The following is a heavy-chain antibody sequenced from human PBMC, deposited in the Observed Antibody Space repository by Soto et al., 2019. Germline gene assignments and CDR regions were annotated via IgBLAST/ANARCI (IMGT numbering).Heavy chain of an antibody. Sequence: WGSLSLSCAGSGFTFGDSCMSWIRQAPGKGLEWLSYISPGSRYPAYADSVKGRFTISRDNAKRSLYLQMMSLTAEDTAIYYCVRGGGGGLFDPWGQGTMVTVSS. V-gene: IGHV3-11*06. J-gene: IGHJ5*02. CDR3: VRGGGGGLFDP. CDR1: GFTFGDSC. CDR2: ISPGSRYP. D-gene: IGHD2-15*01.